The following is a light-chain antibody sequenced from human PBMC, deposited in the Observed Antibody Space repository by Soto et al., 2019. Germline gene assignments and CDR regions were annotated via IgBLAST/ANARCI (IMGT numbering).Light chain of an antibody. J-gene: IGKJ2*01. CDR1: QSVSSSY. V-gene: IGKV3-20*01. Sequence: EIGLTQSPGTLSLSPGERATLSCRASQSVSSSYLAWYQQKPGQAPRLLIYGASSRATGIPDRFSGSGSGTDFTLTISRLEPEDFAVYSCQEYGSSPYTFGPWTKLEIK. CDR3: QEYGSSPYT. CDR2: GAS.